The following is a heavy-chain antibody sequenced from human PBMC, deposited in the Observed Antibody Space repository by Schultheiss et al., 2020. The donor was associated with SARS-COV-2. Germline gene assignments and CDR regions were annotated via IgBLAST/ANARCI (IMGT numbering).Heavy chain of an antibody. CDR2: ISYDGSNK. D-gene: IGHD3-10*01. CDR1: GFTFSSYA. CDR3: ARGQGVRNRPLNWFDP. Sequence: GGSLRLSCAASGFTFSSYAMHWVRQAPGKGLEWVAVISYDGSNKYYADSVKGRFTISRDNSKNTLYLQMNSLRAEDTAVYYCARGQGVRNRPLNWFDPWGQGTLVTVSS. V-gene: IGHV3-30-3*01. J-gene: IGHJ5*02.